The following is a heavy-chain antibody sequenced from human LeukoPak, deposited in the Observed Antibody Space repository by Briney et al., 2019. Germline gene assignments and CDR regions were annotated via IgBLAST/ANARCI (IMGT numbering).Heavy chain of an antibody. CDR2: IYPGDSDT. Sequence: GESLKISCEGSGYNFNTFWIGWVRQKPGEGLEWVGIIYPGDSDTKYSPAVQGQVTISADKPITTAYLQWSSLKASDTAMYYCVRRRGSSWKGGFDYWGQGTLVTVSS. CDR3: VRRRGSSWKGGFDY. V-gene: IGHV5-51*01. J-gene: IGHJ4*02. D-gene: IGHD6-13*01. CDR1: GYNFNTFW.